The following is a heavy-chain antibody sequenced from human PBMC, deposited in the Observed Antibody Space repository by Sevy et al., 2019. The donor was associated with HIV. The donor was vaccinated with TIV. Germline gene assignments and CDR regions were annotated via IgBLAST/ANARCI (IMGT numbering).Heavy chain of an antibody. V-gene: IGHV3-30*03. D-gene: IGHD6-19*01. CDR2: ISYDGSSE. Sequence: GGSLRLSCAASAFTFSAHAMHWVRQAPGKGLEWVAVISYDGSSEYYADSGKGRFTIASDNSKNTMYLQMHGLRPDDTAVYDCARDAGYSTVWYPGYWGQGTLVTVSS. CDR1: AFTFSAHA. J-gene: IGHJ4*02. CDR3: ARDAGYSTVWYPGY.